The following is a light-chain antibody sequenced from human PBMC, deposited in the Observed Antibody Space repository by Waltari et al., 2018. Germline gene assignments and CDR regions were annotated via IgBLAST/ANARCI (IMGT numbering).Light chain of an antibody. CDR3: SSYAGSNNFV. Sequence: QSALTQPPSASGSPGQSVTISCTGTSGDVGAYDFVSWYQQTPGKAPKLIIYEVNKRPSGVPDRFSGSKSGNTASLTVSGLQADDEADYYCSSYAGSNNFVFGPGTEVTVL. V-gene: IGLV2-8*01. J-gene: IGLJ1*01. CDR2: EVN. CDR1: SGDVGAYDF.